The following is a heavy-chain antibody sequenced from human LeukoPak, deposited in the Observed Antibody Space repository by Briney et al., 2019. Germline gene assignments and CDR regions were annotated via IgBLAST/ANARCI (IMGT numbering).Heavy chain of an antibody. CDR1: GFIFSSYW. CDR2: VYTDGTTT. Sequence: GGSLRLSCAASGFIFSSYWMHWVRQVPGKGLVWVSRVYTDGTTTDFADSVKGRLTVSRDNAKNTLYLQMDSLRAEDTAMYYCARSVVSTYWYFDLWGRGTLVTVSS. J-gene: IGHJ2*01. V-gene: IGHV3-74*01. D-gene: IGHD4-23*01. CDR3: ARSVVSTYWYFDL.